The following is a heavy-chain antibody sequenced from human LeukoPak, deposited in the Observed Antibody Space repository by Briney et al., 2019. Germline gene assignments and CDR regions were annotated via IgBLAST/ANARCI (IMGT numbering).Heavy chain of an antibody. CDR2: ITGRSDKT. CDR1: GFNFNKYD. D-gene: IGHD6-19*01. Sequence: GGSLRLSCSASGFNFNKYDMTWARQAPGKGLEWVSTITGRSDKTYYTDSVKGRFVTSRDNSKDTLYLQMNSLRAEDTALYYCAKGGWLDDLGQGALVTVSS. J-gene: IGHJ4*02. V-gene: IGHV3-23*01. CDR3: AKGGWLDD.